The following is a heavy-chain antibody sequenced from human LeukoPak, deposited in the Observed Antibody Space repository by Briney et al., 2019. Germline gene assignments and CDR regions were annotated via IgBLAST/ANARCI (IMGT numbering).Heavy chain of an antibody. J-gene: IGHJ4*02. D-gene: IGHD3-3*01. CDR2: ISAYNGNT. V-gene: IGHV1-18*01. CDR1: GYTFTSYG. Sequence: ASVKVSCKASGYTFTSYGISWVRQAPGQGLEWMGWISAYNGNTNYAQKLQGRVTMTTDTSTSTAYMELRSLRSDDTAVYYCARQSPIVYYDLWSGYSYYFDYWGQGTLVTVSS. CDR3: ARQSPIVYYDLWSGYSYYFDY.